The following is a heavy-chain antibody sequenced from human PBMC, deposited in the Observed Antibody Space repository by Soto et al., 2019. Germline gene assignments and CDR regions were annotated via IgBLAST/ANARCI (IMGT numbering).Heavy chain of an antibody. D-gene: IGHD3-10*01. CDR1: GGTFSSYT. CDR3: ARMVGFGSY. V-gene: IGHV1-69*02. J-gene: IGHJ4*02. Sequence: QVQLVQSGAEVKKPGSSVKVSCKASGGTFSSYTISWVRQAPGQGLEWMGRIIPILGIANYAQKFQGRVTITAXKSTSTAYMXLSXLRSEDTAVYYCARMVGFGSYWGQGTLVTVSS. CDR2: IIPILGIA.